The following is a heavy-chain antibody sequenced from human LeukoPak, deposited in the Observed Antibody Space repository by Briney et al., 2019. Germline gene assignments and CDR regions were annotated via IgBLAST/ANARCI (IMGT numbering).Heavy chain of an antibody. Sequence: SETLSLTCSMSGGSINSYSWSWIRQPPGKGLEWIGYIYHSGSTYYNPSLKSRVTISVDRSKNQFSLKLSSMTAADTAVYYCARGTRVRGVIAFDIWGQGTMATVSS. D-gene: IGHD3-10*01. V-gene: IGHV4-30-2*01. CDR2: IYHSGST. CDR1: GGSINSYS. J-gene: IGHJ3*02. CDR3: ARGTRVRGVIAFDI.